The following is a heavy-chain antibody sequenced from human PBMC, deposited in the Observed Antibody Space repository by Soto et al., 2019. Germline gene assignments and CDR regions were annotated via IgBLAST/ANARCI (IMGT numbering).Heavy chain of an antibody. V-gene: IGHV1-8*01. CDR2: MNPNSGNT. CDR1: GYTFISYD. D-gene: IGHD3-22*01. Sequence: QVQLVQSGAEVKKPGASVKVSCKASGYTFISYDINWVRQATGQGLEWMGWMNPNSGNTGYAQKFQGRVTMTRNTSISSADMELSRLRSEDPAVYYCERGGVHYYESSGHHYYAYYGMDVWGPGTTVTVSS. CDR3: ERGGVHYYESSGHHYYAYYGMDV. J-gene: IGHJ6*02.